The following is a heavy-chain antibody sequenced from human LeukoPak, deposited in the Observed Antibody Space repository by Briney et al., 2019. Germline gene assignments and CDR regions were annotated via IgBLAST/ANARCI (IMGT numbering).Heavy chain of an antibody. Sequence: SVKVSCKASGYIFISYYIHWVRQAPGQELEWMGGIIPIFGTANYAQKFQGRVTITADESTSTAYMELSSLRSEDTAVYYCARGIHARETYYYDSSGYYFGYWGQGTLVTVSS. CDR2: IIPIFGTA. CDR3: ARGIHARETYYYDSSGYYFGY. D-gene: IGHD3-22*01. J-gene: IGHJ4*02. CDR1: GYIFISYY. V-gene: IGHV1-69*13.